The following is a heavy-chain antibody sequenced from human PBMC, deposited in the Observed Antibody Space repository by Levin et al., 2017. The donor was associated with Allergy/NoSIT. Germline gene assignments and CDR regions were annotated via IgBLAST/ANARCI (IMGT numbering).Heavy chain of an antibody. Sequence: SETLSLTCAVSGGSISSSNWWSWVRQPPGKGLEWIGEIYHSGSTNYNPSLKSRVTISVDKSKNQFSLKLSSVTAADTAVYYCARLFLWFGERSFDYWGQGTLVTVSS. D-gene: IGHD3-10*01. CDR1: GGSISSSNW. CDR2: IYHSGST. V-gene: IGHV4-4*02. CDR3: ARLFLWFGERSFDY. J-gene: IGHJ4*02.